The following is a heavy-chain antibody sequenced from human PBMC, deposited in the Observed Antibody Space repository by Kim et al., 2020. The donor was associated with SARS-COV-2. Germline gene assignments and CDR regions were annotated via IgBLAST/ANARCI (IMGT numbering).Heavy chain of an antibody. D-gene: IGHD2-2*01. CDR1: GYSISSGYY. CDR2: IYHSGST. J-gene: IGHJ4*02. Sequence: SETLSLTCTVSGYSISSGYYWGWIRQPPGKGLEWIGSIYHSGSTYYNPSLKSRVTISVDTSKNQFSLKLSSVTAADTAVYYCARDRQYCSSTSCYFDFDYWGQGTLVTVSS. CDR3: ARDRQYCSSTSCYFDFDY. V-gene: IGHV4-38-2*02.